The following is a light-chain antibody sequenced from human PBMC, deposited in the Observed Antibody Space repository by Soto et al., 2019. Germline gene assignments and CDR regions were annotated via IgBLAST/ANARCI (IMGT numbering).Light chain of an antibody. J-gene: IGKJ1*01. CDR3: QQYNSYYWT. CDR1: QTISSW. CDR2: KAS. V-gene: IGKV1-5*03. Sequence: DIQMTQSPSTLSAAVGDRVTITCRASQTISSWLAWYQQKPGKAPKVLIYKASNLESGVPSRFSGSGSGTDFTLTISGLQPDDFASYYCQQYNSYYWTFGQGTKVEIK.